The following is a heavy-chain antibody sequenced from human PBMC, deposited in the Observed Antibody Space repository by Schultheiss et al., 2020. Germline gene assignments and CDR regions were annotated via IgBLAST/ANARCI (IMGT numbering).Heavy chain of an antibody. V-gene: IGHV3-30-3*01. CDR2: ISYDGSNK. CDR1: GFTFSSYA. Sequence: GESLKISCAASGFTFSSYAMSWVRQAPGKGLEWVAVISYDGSNKYYADSVKGRFTISRDNSKNTLYLQMNSLRAEDTAVYYCARDVGSSDYEDYWGQGTLVTVSS. J-gene: IGHJ4*02. CDR3: ARDVGSSDYEDY. D-gene: IGHD5-12*01.